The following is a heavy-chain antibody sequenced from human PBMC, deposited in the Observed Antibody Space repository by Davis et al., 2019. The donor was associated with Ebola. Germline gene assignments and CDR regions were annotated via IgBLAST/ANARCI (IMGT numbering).Heavy chain of an antibody. D-gene: IGHD6-13*01. CDR1: GFTFREHA. Sequence: PGGSLRLSCAASGFTFREHAMHWVRQAPGKGLEWVAVISYDGTNKYYADSVKGRFTLSRDNAKNSVYLQMNSLRAEDTAVYYCAREREQQLVHYYYGLDVWGLGTTVTVSS. CDR2: ISYDGTNK. CDR3: AREREQQLVHYYYGLDV. V-gene: IGHV3-30-3*01. J-gene: IGHJ6*02.